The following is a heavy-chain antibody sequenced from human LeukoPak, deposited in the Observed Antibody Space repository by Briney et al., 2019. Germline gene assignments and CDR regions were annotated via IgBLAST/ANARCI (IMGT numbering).Heavy chain of an antibody. CDR1: GYTFTDYN. Sequence: VKVSCKASGYTFTDYNIHWVRQAPGQGLEWMGWISPNSGGTNYAQKFQGRVTMTRDTSITTAYMELSRLRSDDTAMYYCTVWFGELTHWGQGTLVTGSS. D-gene: IGHD3-10*01. V-gene: IGHV1-2*02. J-gene: IGHJ4*02. CDR3: TVWFGELTH. CDR2: ISPNSGGT.